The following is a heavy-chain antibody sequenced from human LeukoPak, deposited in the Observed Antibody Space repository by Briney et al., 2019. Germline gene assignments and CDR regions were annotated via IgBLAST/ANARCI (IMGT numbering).Heavy chain of an antibody. Sequence: PSETLSLTCTVSGYSISSGYYWGWIRQPPGKGLEWIGSIYHSGRTFYNPSLKSRVTMSVDTSKNQFSLKLSSVTAADTAVYYCARAGLMGWFGGTHDAFDIWGQGTMVTVSS. CDR1: GYSISSGYY. CDR3: ARAGLMGWFGGTHDAFDI. J-gene: IGHJ3*02. D-gene: IGHD3-10*01. V-gene: IGHV4-38-2*02. CDR2: IYHSGRT.